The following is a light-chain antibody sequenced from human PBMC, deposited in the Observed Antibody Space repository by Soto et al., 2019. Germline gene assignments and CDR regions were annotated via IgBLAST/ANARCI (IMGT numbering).Light chain of an antibody. CDR2: GAS. CDR3: HQVNDWPRGT. V-gene: IGKV3-15*01. J-gene: IGKJ1*01. Sequence: EIVMTQSPATPSVSPGERATLSCRASQSISSYLAWYQQKPGQAPRLLIYGASTRATDIPARFSGGGSGTEFTLTINSLQSEDVAVYYCHQVNDWPRGTFGQGTKVDIK. CDR1: QSISSY.